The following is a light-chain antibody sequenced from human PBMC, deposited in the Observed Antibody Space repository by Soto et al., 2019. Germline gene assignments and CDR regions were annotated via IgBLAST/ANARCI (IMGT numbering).Light chain of an antibody. V-gene: IGLV2-14*01. Sequence: QSALTQPASVSGSPGQSITISCTGTSSDVDAYNYVSWYQQYPGKAPRLIIYEVTYRAAGIPSRFSGSKSANTAPLTISGLQAEDEADYYCSSYTSSKTRVFGTGTKVTVL. CDR2: EVT. CDR3: SSYTSSKTRV. CDR1: SSDVDAYNY. J-gene: IGLJ1*01.